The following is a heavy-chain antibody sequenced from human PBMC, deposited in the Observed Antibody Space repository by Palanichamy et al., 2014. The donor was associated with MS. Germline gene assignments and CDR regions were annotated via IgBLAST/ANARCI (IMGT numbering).Heavy chain of an antibody. CDR1: GGSISSYS. J-gene: IGHJ3*02. V-gene: IGHV4-59*01. D-gene: IGHD2-21*02. Sequence: QVQLQESGPGLVTPSETLSLTCTVSGGSISSYSWNWIRQPPGKGLEWVGYISYSGSTNHNPSLKSRVTISVDTSKNHFSLKLTSVTAADTAVYYCARRRGDYKDAFDIWGQGTMVTVSS. CDR3: ARRRGDYKDAFDI. CDR2: ISYSGST.